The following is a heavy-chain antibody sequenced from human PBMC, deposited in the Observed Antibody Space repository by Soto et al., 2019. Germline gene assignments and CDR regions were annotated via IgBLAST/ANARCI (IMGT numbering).Heavy chain of an antibody. CDR1: GFTFSSYS. J-gene: IGHJ6*02. CDR3: ARDSPYYDSSGYYSYGMDV. Sequence: GGSLRLSCAASGFTFSSYSMNWVRQAPGKGLEWVSSISSSSSYIYYADSVKGRFTISRDNAKNSLYLQMNSLRAEDTAVYYCARDSPYYDSSGYYSYGMDVWGQGTTVTVSS. D-gene: IGHD3-22*01. V-gene: IGHV3-21*01. CDR2: ISSSSSYI.